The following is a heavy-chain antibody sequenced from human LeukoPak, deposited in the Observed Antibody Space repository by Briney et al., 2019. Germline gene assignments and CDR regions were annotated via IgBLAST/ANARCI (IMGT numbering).Heavy chain of an antibody. V-gene: IGHV5-51*01. CDR2: IYPGDSDT. Sequence: GESLKISCKGFGCSFTTYWIGWVRQMSGKGLERMGVIYPGDSDTRYSPSVQGQVTISADKSISTAYLQWSSLKASDSAMYYCARSASGWGFDDWGQGTLVTVSS. CDR3: ARSASGWGFDD. CDR1: GCSFTTYW. D-gene: IGHD6-19*01. J-gene: IGHJ4*02.